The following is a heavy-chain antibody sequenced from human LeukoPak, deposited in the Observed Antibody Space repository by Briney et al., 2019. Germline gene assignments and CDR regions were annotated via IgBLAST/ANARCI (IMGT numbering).Heavy chain of an antibody. Sequence: SETLSLTCTVSGGSISSSSYYWSWIRQPAGKGLEWIGRIYTSGSTNYNPSLKSRVTISVDTSKNQFSLKLSSVTAADTAAYYCARGYCSGGSCPGLDYYYYMDVWGKGTTVTVSS. V-gene: IGHV4-61*02. D-gene: IGHD2-15*01. CDR2: IYTSGST. J-gene: IGHJ6*03. CDR3: ARGYCSGGSCPGLDYYYYMDV. CDR1: GGSISSSSYY.